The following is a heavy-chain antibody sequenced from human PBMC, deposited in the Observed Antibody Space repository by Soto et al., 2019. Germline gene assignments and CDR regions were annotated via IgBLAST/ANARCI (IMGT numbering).Heavy chain of an antibody. Sequence: SQTLSLTCAISGDSVSSNSAAWNWIRQSPSRGLEWLGRTYYRSKWYNDYAVSVKRRITINPDTSKNQFSLQLNSVTHEATAVYSCAREVTIFGVALDYWGQGTLVTVSS. CDR3: AREVTIFGVALDY. D-gene: IGHD3-3*01. J-gene: IGHJ4*02. V-gene: IGHV6-1*01. CDR1: GDSVSSNSAA. CDR2: TYYRSKWYN.